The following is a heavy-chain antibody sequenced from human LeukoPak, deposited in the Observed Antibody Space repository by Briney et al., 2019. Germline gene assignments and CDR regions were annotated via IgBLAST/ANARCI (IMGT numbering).Heavy chain of an antibody. V-gene: IGHV4-34*01. J-gene: IGHJ5*02. CDR1: GGSFSGYY. D-gene: IGHD3-3*01. CDR2: INHSGST. CDR3: ARGDRHDFWSGYYTGPSWFDP. Sequence: PSETLSLTCAVYGGSFSGYYWSWIRQPPGKGLGWIGEINHSGSTNYNPSLKSRVTISVDTSKNQFSLKLSSVTAADTAVYYCARGDRHDFWSGYYTGPSWFDPWGHGTLVTVAS.